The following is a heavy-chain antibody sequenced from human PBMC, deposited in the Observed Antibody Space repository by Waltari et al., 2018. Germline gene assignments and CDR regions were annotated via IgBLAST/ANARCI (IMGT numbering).Heavy chain of an antibody. V-gene: IGHV4-59*01. CDR2: IYYNGNT. CDR3: AREIYGGNSRPYDY. Sequence: QVQLQESGPGLVKPSEPLSLTCTVSGGSIPGYYWSWIRQPPGKGLEWIGHIYYNGNTDYNPSLKSRVTISVDTSKNQFSLKLSSVTAADTAVYYCAREIYGGNSRPYDYWGQGTLVTVSS. J-gene: IGHJ4*02. D-gene: IGHD4-17*01. CDR1: GGSIPGYY.